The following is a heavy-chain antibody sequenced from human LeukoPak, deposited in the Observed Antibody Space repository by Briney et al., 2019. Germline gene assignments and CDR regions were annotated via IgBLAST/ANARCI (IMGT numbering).Heavy chain of an antibody. Sequence: SETLSLNCTVSGGSISSYYWSWNRQPPGKGLEWIGCIYYSGSTNYNPSLKSRVTISVDTSKNQFSLKLSSVTAADTAVYYCARGIAAAGFNWFDPWGQGTLVTVSS. D-gene: IGHD6-13*01. V-gene: IGHV4-59*01. J-gene: IGHJ5*02. CDR2: IYYSGST. CDR3: ARGIAAAGFNWFDP. CDR1: GGSISSYY.